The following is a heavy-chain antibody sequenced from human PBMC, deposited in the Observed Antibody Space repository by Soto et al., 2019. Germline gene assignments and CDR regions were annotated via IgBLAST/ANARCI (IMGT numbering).Heavy chain of an antibody. CDR1: GGSISSGDYY. J-gene: IGHJ2*01. D-gene: IGHD5-18*01. V-gene: IGHV4-30-4*01. CDR3: AREVTSFGYFDL. Sequence: SSETMSLTCTVSGGSISSGDYYWSWIRQPPGKGLEWIGYIYYSGSTYYNPSLKSRVTISVDTSKNQFSLKLSSVTAADTAVYYCAREVTSFGYFDLWGRGTLVTVSS. CDR2: IYYSGST.